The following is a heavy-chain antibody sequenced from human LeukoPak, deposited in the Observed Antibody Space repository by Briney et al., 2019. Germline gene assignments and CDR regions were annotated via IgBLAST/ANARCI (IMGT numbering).Heavy chain of an antibody. J-gene: IGHJ4*02. V-gene: IGHV3-23*01. Sequence: PGGSLRLSCAASGFTFSSNAMSWVRQAAGKGLEWVSAISGSGGSTYYADSVKGRFTISRDNSKNTLYLQMSSLRAEDTAFYYCAKVPLSAGGWYEYWGQGTLVTVSS. CDR2: ISGSGGST. CDR1: GFTFSSNA. CDR3: AKVPLSAGGWYEY. D-gene: IGHD6-19*01.